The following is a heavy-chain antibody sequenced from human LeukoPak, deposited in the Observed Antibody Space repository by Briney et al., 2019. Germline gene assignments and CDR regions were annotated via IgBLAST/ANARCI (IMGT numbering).Heavy chain of an antibody. V-gene: IGHV6-1*01. J-gene: IGHJ4*02. Sequence: SQTLSLTCAVSGDIFSSNSAAWTWIRQSPARGLEWLGRTYYMSKLYNDYPVSVKGRITINPDTSKNQLSLQLSSVSPEDTAVYYCARCLHYYGCLGYFDSWGQGTLVTVSS. CDR2: TYYMSKLYN. CDR1: GDIFSSNSAA. CDR3: ARCLHYYGCLGYFDS. D-gene: IGHD3-10*01.